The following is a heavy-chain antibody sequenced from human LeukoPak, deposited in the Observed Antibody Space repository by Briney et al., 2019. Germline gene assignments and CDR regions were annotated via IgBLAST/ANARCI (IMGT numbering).Heavy chain of an antibody. Sequence: PGGSLRLSCAASGFTFSSYEMNWVRQAPGKGLEWVSYISSSGSTIYYADSVKGRFTISRDNAKNSLYLQMNSLRDEDTAVYYCARGAAYYDFWSGYYIGRYYFDYWGQGTLVTVSS. D-gene: IGHD3-3*01. CDR2: ISSSGSTI. CDR3: ARGAAYYDFWSGYYIGRYYFDY. J-gene: IGHJ4*02. CDR1: GFTFSSYE. V-gene: IGHV3-48*03.